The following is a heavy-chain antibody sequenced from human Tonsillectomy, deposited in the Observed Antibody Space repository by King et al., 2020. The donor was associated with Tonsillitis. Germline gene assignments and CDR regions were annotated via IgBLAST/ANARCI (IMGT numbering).Heavy chain of an antibody. Sequence: EVQLVESGAEVEKPGESLKISCKGSGYSFTKYWIAWVRQMPGKGLEWMGIVYPGDSDTRYSPSFQGQVTISADKSISTAYLQWSSLKASDTAMYYCARHSADFSSGPDALNIWGQGTMVTVSP. CDR2: VYPGDSDT. CDR1: GYSFTKYW. D-gene: IGHD6-19*01. J-gene: IGHJ3*02. V-gene: IGHV5-51*01. CDR3: ARHSADFSSGPDALNI.